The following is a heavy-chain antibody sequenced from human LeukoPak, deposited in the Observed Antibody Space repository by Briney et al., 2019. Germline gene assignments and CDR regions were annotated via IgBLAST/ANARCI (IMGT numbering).Heavy chain of an antibody. Sequence: TSETLSLTCTVSGGSISSGGYYWSWIRQHPGKGLEWIGYIYYSGSTYYNPSLKSRVTISVDTSKNQFSLKLSSVTAADTAVYYCARGIGPRGYYDILTGYYYFDYWGQGTLVTVSS. CDR2: IYYSGST. D-gene: IGHD3-9*01. CDR3: ARGIGPRGYYDILTGYYYFDY. J-gene: IGHJ4*02. V-gene: IGHV4-31*03. CDR1: GGSISSGGYY.